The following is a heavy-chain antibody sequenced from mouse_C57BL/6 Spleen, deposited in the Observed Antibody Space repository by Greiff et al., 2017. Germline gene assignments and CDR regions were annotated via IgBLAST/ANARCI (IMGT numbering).Heavy chain of an antibody. CDR3: AIYDGYGAMDY. CDR2: ISYDGSN. Sequence: EVQVVESGPGLVKPSQSLSLTCSVTGYSITSGYYWNWIRQFPGNKLEWMGYISYDGSNNYNPSLKNRISITRDTSKNQFFLKLNSVTTEDTATYYCAIYDGYGAMDYWGQGTSVTVSS. CDR1: GYSITSGYY. V-gene: IGHV3-6*01. J-gene: IGHJ4*01. D-gene: IGHD2-3*01.